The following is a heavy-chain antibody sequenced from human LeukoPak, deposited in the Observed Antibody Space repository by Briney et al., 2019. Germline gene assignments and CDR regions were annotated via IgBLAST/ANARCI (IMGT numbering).Heavy chain of an antibody. J-gene: IGHJ3*02. D-gene: IGHD3-3*01. Sequence: PGGSLRLSCAASGFTFSSYAMSWVRQAPGKGLEWVSAISGSGGSTYYADSVKGRFTISRDNSKNTLYLQMNSLRAEDTAVYYCAKADDYYDFWSGYYRGHAFDIWGQGTMVTVSS. CDR3: AKADDYYDFWSGYYRGHAFDI. CDR2: ISGSGGST. CDR1: GFTFSSYA. V-gene: IGHV3-23*01.